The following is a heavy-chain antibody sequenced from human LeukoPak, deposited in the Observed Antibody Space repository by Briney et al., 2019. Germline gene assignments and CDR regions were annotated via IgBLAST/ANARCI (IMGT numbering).Heavy chain of an antibody. V-gene: IGHV1-18*01. CDR3: ARDRLEFFRIVVVPHDAFDI. D-gene: IGHD3-22*01. CDR2: ISAYNSNT. J-gene: IGHJ3*02. CDR1: GYTFTSYG. Sequence: GASVKVSCKASGYTFTSYGISWVRQAPGQGLEWMGWISAYNSNTNYAQKLQGRVTMTTDTSTSTAYMELRSLRSDDTAVYYCARDRLEFFRIVVVPHDAFDIWGQGTMVTVSS.